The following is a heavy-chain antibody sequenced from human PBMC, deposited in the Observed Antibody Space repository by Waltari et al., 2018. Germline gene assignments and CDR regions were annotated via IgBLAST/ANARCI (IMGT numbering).Heavy chain of an antibody. Sequence: QVQLQESGPGLARPSETLSLSCLVSSFSIRSGYFWGWIRQPPGKGLEWIGSISHSGKTYYNPPLKSRVTMSVDTSNNHFALKLTSVTAADTAIYYCVRDLGGSGTSWFDAWGQGTLVTVSS. J-gene: IGHJ5*02. CDR2: ISHSGKT. V-gene: IGHV4-38-2*02. CDR1: SFSIRSGYF. CDR3: VRDLGGSGTSWFDA. D-gene: IGHD3-10*01.